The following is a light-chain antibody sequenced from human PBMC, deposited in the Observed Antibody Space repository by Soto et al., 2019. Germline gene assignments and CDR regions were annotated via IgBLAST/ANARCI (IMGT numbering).Light chain of an antibody. V-gene: IGKV2-28*01. CDR3: QQYNSYSPT. J-gene: IGKJ1*01. Sequence: DIVMTQSPLSLPVTPGEPASISCRSSQSLLHSNGYNYLDWYLQKPGQSPQLLIYLGSNRAAGVPDRFSGSGSGTDFTLKISRVEAEDVATYYCQQYNSYSPTFGQGTKV. CDR1: QSLLHSNGYNY. CDR2: LGS.